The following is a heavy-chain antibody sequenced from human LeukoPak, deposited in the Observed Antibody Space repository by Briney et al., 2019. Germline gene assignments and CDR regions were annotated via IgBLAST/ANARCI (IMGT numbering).Heavy chain of an antibody. Sequence: GGSLRLSYAASGFTFSSYSMNWVRQAPGKGLEWVSYISSSSSTIYYADSVKGRFTISRDNAKNSLYLQMNSLRAEDTAVYYCARENDFWSGYLLAFDIWGQGTMVTVSS. CDR3: ARENDFWSGYLLAFDI. V-gene: IGHV3-48*01. CDR2: ISSSSSTI. J-gene: IGHJ3*02. D-gene: IGHD3-3*01. CDR1: GFTFSSYS.